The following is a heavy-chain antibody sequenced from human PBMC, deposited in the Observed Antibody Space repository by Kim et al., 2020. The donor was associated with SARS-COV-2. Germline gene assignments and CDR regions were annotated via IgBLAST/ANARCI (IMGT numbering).Heavy chain of an antibody. CDR2: ISAYNGNT. D-gene: IGHD2-21*02. J-gene: IGHJ3*02. Sequence: ASVKVSCKASGYTFTSYGISWVRQAPGQGLEWMGWISAYNGNTNYAQKLQGRVTMTTDTSTSTAYMELRSLRSDDTAVYYCARDYFPCGGDCYPDAFDIWGQGTMVTVSS. CDR1: GYTFTSYG. CDR3: ARDYFPCGGDCYPDAFDI. V-gene: IGHV1-18*01.